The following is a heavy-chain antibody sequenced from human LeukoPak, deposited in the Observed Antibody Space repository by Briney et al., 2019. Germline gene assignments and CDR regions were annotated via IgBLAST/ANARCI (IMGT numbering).Heavy chain of an antibody. D-gene: IGHD3-3*01. CDR3: ARGGSRFDAFDI. CDR2: ISSSSSYI. J-gene: IGHJ3*02. Sequence: GGSLRLSCAASGFTFSSYSMNWVRQAPGKGLEWVSSISSSSSYIYYADSVKGRFTISRDNAKSSLYLQMDSLRAEDTAVYYCARGGSRFDAFDIWGQGTMVTVSS. CDR1: GFTFSSYS. V-gene: IGHV3-21*01.